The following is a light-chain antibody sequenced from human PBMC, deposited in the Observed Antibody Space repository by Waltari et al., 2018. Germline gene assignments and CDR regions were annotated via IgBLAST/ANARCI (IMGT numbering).Light chain of an antibody. CDR3: QQYNNWPPGDT. CDR2: GAS. CDR1: QTIRTN. V-gene: IGKV3-15*01. J-gene: IGKJ2*01. Sequence: ETVMTQSPASLSVPPGDRATLSCRASQTIRTNLAWYQHKPGQAPRLLIHGASTRAPGIPARFSGSGSGTEFTLTISSLQSEDSAVYYCQQYNNWPPGDTFGQGTRLEVK.